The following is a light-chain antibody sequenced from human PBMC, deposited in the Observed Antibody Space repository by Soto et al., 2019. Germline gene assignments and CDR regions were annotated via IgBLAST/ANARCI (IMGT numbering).Light chain of an antibody. Sequence: AIQMTQSPSSLSASVGHRVTITCRASQGIRKDLGWYQQKPGQAPKLLIYAASSLQSGVPSRVSGSGSGTDFTLTISSLQPEDFTTYYCLQDYNYPPTFGQGTKVEIK. J-gene: IGKJ1*01. CDR1: QGIRKD. CDR3: LQDYNYPPT. CDR2: AAS. V-gene: IGKV1-6*01.